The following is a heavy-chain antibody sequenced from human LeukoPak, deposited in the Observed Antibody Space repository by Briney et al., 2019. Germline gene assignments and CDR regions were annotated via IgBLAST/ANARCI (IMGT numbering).Heavy chain of an antibody. V-gene: IGHV3-30*04. CDR3: AREITMIVVVITREFDY. CDR2: ISYDGSNK. J-gene: IGHJ4*02. Sequence: GGSLRLSCAASGLTFSSYAMHWVRQAPGKGLEWVAVISYDGSNKYYADSVKGRFTISRDNSKNTLYLQMNSLRAEDTAVYYCAREITMIVVVITREFDYWGQGTLVTVSS. CDR1: GLTFSSYA. D-gene: IGHD3-22*01.